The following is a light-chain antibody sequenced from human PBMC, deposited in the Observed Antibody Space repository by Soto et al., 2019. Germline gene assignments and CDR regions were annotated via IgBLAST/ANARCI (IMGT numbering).Light chain of an antibody. J-gene: IGLJ3*02. CDR3: AAWDDSGNGCV. CDR2: INN. Sequence: QSVLTQPPSASGAPGQWVTLSCSGGSSNIAINTVNWYLQLPGTAPKLLIYINNQRPSGVSDRFSGSKSGTSASLAITGCQSEDEGDYWSAAWDDSGNGCVFVGGTKLTVL. V-gene: IGLV1-44*01. CDR1: SSNIAINT.